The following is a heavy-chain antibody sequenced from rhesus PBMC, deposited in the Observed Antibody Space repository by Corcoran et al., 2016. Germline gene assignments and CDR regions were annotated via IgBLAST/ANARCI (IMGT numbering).Heavy chain of an antibody. D-gene: IGHD1-44*02. CDR3: ARFGEPSVYFDY. J-gene: IGHJ4*01. CDR1: GGPIRNTNW. V-gene: IGHV4-93*01. Sequence: QVQLQESGPAVVNPSETLSLTCTVSGGPIRNTNWWIWIRQSPGEGLEWIGGIYGIGGSTDYNPSLTMRVTISTDTSKRQFSLKLTSVTAADTAVYYCARFGEPSVYFDYWGQGVLVTVSS. CDR2: IYGIGGST.